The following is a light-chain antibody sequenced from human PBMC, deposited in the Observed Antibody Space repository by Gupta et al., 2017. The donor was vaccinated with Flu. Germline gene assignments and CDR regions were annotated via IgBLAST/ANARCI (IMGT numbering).Light chain of an antibody. J-gene: IGLJ2*01. CDR3: ATWDDSLKEV. V-gene: IGLV1-44*01. Sequence: QSVLTQPPSASGTPGQRVPISCSGSSSNIGSNTVNWYQQLPGTAPKLPIYSNNQRPSGVPDRFSGSKSGTSASLAISGLQSEDEADYYCATWDDSLKEVFGGGTKLTVL. CDR2: SNN. CDR1: SSNIGSNT.